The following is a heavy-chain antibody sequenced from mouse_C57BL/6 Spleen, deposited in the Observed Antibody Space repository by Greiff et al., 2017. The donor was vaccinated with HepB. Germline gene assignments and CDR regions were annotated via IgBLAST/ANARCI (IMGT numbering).Heavy chain of an antibody. CDR1: GFSLTSYG. CDR2: IWSGGST. D-gene: IGHD2-4*01. Sequence: VMLVESGPGLVQPSQSLSITCTVSGFSLTSYGVHWVRQSPGKGLEWLGVIWSGGSTDYNAAFISRLSISKDNSKSQVFFKMNSLQADDTAIYYCARGGYDYDSTYYFDYWGQGTTLTVSS. CDR3: ARGGYDYDSTYYFDY. J-gene: IGHJ2*01. V-gene: IGHV2-2*01.